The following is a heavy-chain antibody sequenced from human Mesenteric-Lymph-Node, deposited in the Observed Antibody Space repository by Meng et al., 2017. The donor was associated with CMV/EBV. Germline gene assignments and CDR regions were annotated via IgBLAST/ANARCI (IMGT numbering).Heavy chain of an antibody. CDR2: ISTSGSTI. J-gene: IGHJ4*02. CDR1: GFTFSDYY. D-gene: IGHD3-9*01. Sequence: GESLKISCAASGFTFSDYYISWIRQAPGQGLEWVSSISTSGSTIHYADSVKGRFTISRDNAQNSLYLQMNSLRAEDTAVYYCARDFEFRCCFDYWGQGTLVTVSS. CDR3: ARDFEFRCCFDY. V-gene: IGHV3-11*01.